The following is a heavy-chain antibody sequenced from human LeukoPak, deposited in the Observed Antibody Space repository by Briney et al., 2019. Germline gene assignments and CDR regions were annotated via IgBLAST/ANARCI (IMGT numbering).Heavy chain of an antibody. V-gene: IGHV3-23*01. Sequence: GGSLRLSCAASGFTFSSYAMSWVRQAPGKGLGWVSAISGSGRSTYYTDSVKGRFTISRDNSENTLYLQMNSLRAEDTAVYYCAGYNCSSTSCYTGGFDYWGQGTLVTVSS. D-gene: IGHD2-2*02. CDR2: ISGSGRST. CDR1: GFTFSSYA. CDR3: AGYNCSSTSCYTGGFDY. J-gene: IGHJ4*02.